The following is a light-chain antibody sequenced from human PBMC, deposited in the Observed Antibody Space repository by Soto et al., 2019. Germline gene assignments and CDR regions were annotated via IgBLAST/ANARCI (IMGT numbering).Light chain of an antibody. CDR2: AAS. CDR1: QSSTSY. Sequence: DIQMTQSPSSLSASVGDRVTITCRASQSSTSYLNWFQKKPGKAPKLLIYAASNLQSGVPSRFSGSGSGTDFTLTISSLQPEDFATYYCQQSYSTLGLTFGGGTKVEIK. CDR3: QQSYSTLGLT. V-gene: IGKV1-39*01. J-gene: IGKJ4*01.